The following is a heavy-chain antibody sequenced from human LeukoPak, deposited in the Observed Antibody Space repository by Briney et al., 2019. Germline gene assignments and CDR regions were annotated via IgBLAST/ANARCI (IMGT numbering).Heavy chain of an antibody. CDR2: IYYSGST. V-gene: IGHV4-59*08. J-gene: IGHJ6*02. CDR1: GGSLSSYY. CDR3: ARHDTSSFNYYYGMDV. D-gene: IGHD6-13*01. Sequence: SETLSLTCTVSGGSLSSYYWSWIRQPPGKGLEWIGYIYYSGSTNYNPSLKSRVTISVDTSKNQFSLKLSSVTAADTAVYYCARHDTSSFNYYYGMDVWGQGTTVTVSS.